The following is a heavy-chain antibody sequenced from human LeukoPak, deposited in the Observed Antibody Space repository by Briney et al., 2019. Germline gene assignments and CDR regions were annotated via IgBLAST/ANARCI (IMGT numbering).Heavy chain of an antibody. CDR3: AREDSGYARGMDV. V-gene: IGHV1-69*04. Sequence: ASVKVSCKASGGTFSSYAISWVRQAPGQGLEWMGRIIPILGIANYARKFQGRVTITADKSTSTAYMELSSLRSEDTAVYYCAREDSGYARGMDVWGQGTTVTVSS. D-gene: IGHD5-12*01. CDR1: GGTFSSYA. J-gene: IGHJ6*02. CDR2: IIPILGIA.